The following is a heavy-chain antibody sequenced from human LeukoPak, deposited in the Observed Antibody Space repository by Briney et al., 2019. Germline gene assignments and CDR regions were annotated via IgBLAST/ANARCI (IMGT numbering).Heavy chain of an antibody. CDR2: IYHSGST. V-gene: IGHV4-4*02. CDR3: ARWLSDILTGHPYFDY. CDR1: GGSISSSNW. D-gene: IGHD3-9*01. Sequence: PSETLSLTCAVSGGSISSSNWWSWVRQPPGKGLEWIGEIYHSGSTNYNPSLKNRVTISVDKSKNQFSLKLSSVTAADTAVYYCARWLSDILTGHPYFDYWGQGTLVTVSS. J-gene: IGHJ4*02.